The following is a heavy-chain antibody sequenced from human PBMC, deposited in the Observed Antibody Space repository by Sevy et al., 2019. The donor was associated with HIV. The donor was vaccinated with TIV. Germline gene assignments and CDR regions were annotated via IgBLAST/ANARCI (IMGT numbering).Heavy chain of an antibody. Sequence: GGSLRLSCAASGFTISSYWMLWVRQAPGKGLEWVANIRPDGSETYYADSVRGRFTISRDNARDSVFLQMNSLRVEDTAVYYCARVSSAGGGDYWGQGVLVTVSS. CDR1: GFTISSYW. V-gene: IGHV3-7*01. CDR3: ARVSSAGGGDY. CDR2: IRPDGSET. J-gene: IGHJ4*02. D-gene: IGHD6-13*01.